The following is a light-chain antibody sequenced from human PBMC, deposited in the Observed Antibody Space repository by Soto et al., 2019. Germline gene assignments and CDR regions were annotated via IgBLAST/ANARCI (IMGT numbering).Light chain of an antibody. CDR3: QHYHNWPPWT. J-gene: IGKJ1*01. CDR2: RAS. V-gene: IGKV3-15*01. Sequence: EIVMTQPPATLSVSPGERATLSCRASQSVSSNLAWYQQKPGQAPRLLIYRASTRATGIPARFSGSGSGTDFTLTITSLQSEDFAVYYCQHYHNWPPWTFGQGTKVEIK. CDR1: QSVSSN.